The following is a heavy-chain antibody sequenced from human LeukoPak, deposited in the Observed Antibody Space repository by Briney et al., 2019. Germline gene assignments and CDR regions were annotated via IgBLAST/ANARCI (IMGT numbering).Heavy chain of an antibody. J-gene: IGHJ3*02. CDR1: GFTFSSYG. CDR2: ISYDGSNK. D-gene: IGHD4-11*01. CDR3: ASTGDAFDI. V-gene: IGHV3-30*03. Sequence: GGSLRLSCAASGFTFSSYGMHWVRQAPGKGLEWVAVISYDGSNKYYADSVKGRFTISRDNAKNSLYLQMNSLRAEGTAVYYCASTGDAFDIWGQGTMVTVSS.